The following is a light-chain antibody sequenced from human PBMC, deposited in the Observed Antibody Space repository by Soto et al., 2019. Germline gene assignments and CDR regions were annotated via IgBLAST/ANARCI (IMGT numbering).Light chain of an antibody. CDR3: AAWDDSLDGPV. V-gene: IGLV1-44*01. CDR2: RNN. CDR1: SSNIGSNT. Sequence: QSVLTQPPSASGTPGQRVTISCSGGSSNIGSNTVNWYQQLPGTAPKLLLYRNNQHPSGLPARFSGSKSGTSSSLAIRGLHEEDEADYFWAAWDDSLDGPVFGGGTKLTVL. J-gene: IGLJ2*01.